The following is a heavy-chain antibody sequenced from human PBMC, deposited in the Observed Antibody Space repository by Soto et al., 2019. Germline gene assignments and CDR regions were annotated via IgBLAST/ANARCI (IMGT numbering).Heavy chain of an antibody. CDR2: IIPIFGTA. Sequence: QVQLVQSGAEVKKPGSSVKVSCKASGGTFSSYAISWVRQAPGQGLEWMGGIIPIFGTANYAQKFQGRVTISADDCTSTAYMELSSLRSEDTAVYYCARLPPGRRLGYFDYWGQGTLVTVSS. J-gene: IGHJ4*02. V-gene: IGHV1-69*01. CDR1: GGTFSSYA. D-gene: IGHD7-27*01. CDR3: ARLPPGRRLGYFDY.